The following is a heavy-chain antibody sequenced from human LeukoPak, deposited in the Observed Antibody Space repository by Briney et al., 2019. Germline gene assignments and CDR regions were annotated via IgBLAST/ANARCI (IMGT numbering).Heavy chain of an antibody. D-gene: IGHD2-2*01. CDR2: INWNGGST. Sequence: GGSLRLSCAASGFTFDDYGMSWVRQAPGKGLEWVSGINWNGGSTGYADSVKGRFTISRDNAKNSLYLQMNSLRAEDTALYYCARGKYCSSTSCYLSYMGVWGKGTTVTVSS. J-gene: IGHJ6*03. CDR1: GFTFDDYG. CDR3: ARGKYCSSTSCYLSYMGV. V-gene: IGHV3-20*04.